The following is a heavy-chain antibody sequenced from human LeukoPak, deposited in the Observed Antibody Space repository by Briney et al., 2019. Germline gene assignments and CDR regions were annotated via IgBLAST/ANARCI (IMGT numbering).Heavy chain of an antibody. CDR3: ARESRGQWFGKTGYYFDY. V-gene: IGHV4-59*12. J-gene: IGHJ4*02. Sequence: PSETLSLTCTVSGGSISSYYWSWIRQPPGKGLEWIGYIYYSGSTNYNPSLKSRVTISVDTSKNQFSLKLSSVTAADTAVYYCARESRGQWFGKTGYYFDYWGQGTLVTVSS. CDR2: IYYSGST. CDR1: GGSISSYY. D-gene: IGHD3-10*01.